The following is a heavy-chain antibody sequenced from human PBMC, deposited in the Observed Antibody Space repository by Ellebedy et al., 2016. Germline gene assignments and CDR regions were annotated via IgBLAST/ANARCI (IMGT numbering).Heavy chain of an antibody. Sequence: GESLKISXAASGFAFTSYWMSWVRQAPGKGLEWVANIKEDGSDKYYVDSVKGRFTISRDNAKNSLYLQMNSLRAEDTALYYCARDLGRGWKVFDYWGQGTLVTVSS. V-gene: IGHV3-7*03. J-gene: IGHJ4*02. CDR2: IKEDGSDK. D-gene: IGHD6-19*01. CDR1: GFAFTSYW. CDR3: ARDLGRGWKVFDY.